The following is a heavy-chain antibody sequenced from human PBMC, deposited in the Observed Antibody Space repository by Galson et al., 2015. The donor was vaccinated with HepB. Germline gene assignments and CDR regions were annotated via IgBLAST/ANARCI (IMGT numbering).Heavy chain of an antibody. Sequence: SETLSLTCTVSGGSISSSYWSWIRQPPGKGLEWIGYIYYSGSTNYNPSLKSRVTIPVDTSKNQFSLKLSSVTAADTAVYYCARGTNDYGDPYWYFDLWGRGTLVAVSS. CDR1: GGSISSSY. CDR2: IYYSGST. CDR3: ARGTNDYGDPYWYFDL. J-gene: IGHJ2*01. D-gene: IGHD4-17*01. V-gene: IGHV4-59*01.